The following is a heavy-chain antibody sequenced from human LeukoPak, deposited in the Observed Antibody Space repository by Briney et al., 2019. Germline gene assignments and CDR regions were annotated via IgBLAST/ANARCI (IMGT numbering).Heavy chain of an antibody. J-gene: IGHJ4*02. CDR2: ISANSGTP. CDR1: GFTFSDSG. V-gene: IGHV3-23*01. D-gene: IGHD4-11*01. Sequence: GGSLRLSCAASGFTFSDSGMNWVRQAPGKGLEWVSGISANSGTPSYADPVKGRFAVSRDNSKNTLFLQMSILRAEDTAVYYCAKGQGFYSNYGVDYWGQGTLVTVSS. CDR3: AKGQGFYSNYGVDY.